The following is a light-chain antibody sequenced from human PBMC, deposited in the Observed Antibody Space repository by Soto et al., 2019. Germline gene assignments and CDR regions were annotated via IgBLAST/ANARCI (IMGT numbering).Light chain of an antibody. Sequence: QSVLTQPPSASGSPGQGVTMSCSGSKSDIGGNTVNWYLQLPGTAPKLLIYYNNERPFGVPDRFSGSKSGTSASLAISGLQSEDQGDYYCATWDDGLNGPVFGGGTKLTVL. CDR1: KSDIGGNT. V-gene: IGLV1-44*01. CDR3: ATWDDGLNGPV. CDR2: YNN. J-gene: IGLJ2*01.